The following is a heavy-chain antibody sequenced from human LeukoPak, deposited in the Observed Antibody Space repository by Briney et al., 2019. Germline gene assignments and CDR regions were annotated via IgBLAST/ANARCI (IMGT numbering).Heavy chain of an antibody. CDR2: ISSSSSYI. D-gene: IGHD3-10*01. CDR1: GFTFSSYG. CDR3: AKSMVRGVITRFAY. Sequence: GGSLRLSCAASGFTFSSYGMNWVRQAPGKGLEWVSSISSSSSYIYYADSVKGRFTISRDNAKNSLYLQMNSLRAEDTAVYYCAKSMVRGVITRFAYWGQGTLVTVSS. J-gene: IGHJ4*02. V-gene: IGHV3-21*01.